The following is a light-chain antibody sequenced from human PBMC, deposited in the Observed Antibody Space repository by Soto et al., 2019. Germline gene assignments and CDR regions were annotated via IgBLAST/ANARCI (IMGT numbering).Light chain of an antibody. CDR1: SSDIGGYNY. J-gene: IGLJ2*01. CDR2: EVT. V-gene: IGLV2-8*01. CDR3: TSFAGNFNVV. Sequence: QSALTQPPSASGSPGQSVTISCTGTSSDIGGYNYVSWYQQPPGKAPKLMIYEVTKRPSGVPDRFSGSKSGNTASLTVSGLQDEDEADYYCTSFAGNFNVVFGGGTKLTVL.